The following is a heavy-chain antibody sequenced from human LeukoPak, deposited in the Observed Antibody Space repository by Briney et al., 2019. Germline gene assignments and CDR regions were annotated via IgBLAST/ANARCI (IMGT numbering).Heavy chain of an antibody. Sequence: SGGSLRLSCAASGFTVITNDMTWVRQAPGKGLEWVSVLYSDGNTKYADSVQGRFTISRDNSKNTLYLEMKSLSPDDTAAYYCARGVEPLAANTLAYWGQGTLVTVSS. J-gene: IGHJ4*02. CDR3: ARGVEPLAANTLAY. CDR1: GFTVITND. D-gene: IGHD1-14*01. CDR2: LYSDGNT. V-gene: IGHV3-53*01.